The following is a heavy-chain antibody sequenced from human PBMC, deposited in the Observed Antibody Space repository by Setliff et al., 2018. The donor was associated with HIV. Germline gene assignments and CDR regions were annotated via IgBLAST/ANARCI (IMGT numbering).Heavy chain of an antibody. CDR2: IIPILGIP. CDR1: GGAFISHT. J-gene: IGHJ5*02. Sequence: ASVKVSCKASGGAFISHTFTWVRQAPGQGLEWMGRIIPILGIPNYAQNFQGRLTISADKSTRTAYLELSSLRSDYSAVYFCAKEQEIGSYLDPWGQGTLVTVSS. CDR3: AKEQEIGSYLDP. V-gene: IGHV1-69*04. D-gene: IGHD2-2*02.